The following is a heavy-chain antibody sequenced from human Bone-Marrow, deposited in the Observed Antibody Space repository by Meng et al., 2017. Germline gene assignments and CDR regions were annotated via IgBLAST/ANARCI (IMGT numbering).Heavy chain of an antibody. CDR1: GGSISSGSYY. Sequence: LRLSCTVSGGSISSGSYYWSWIQQPAGKGLEWIGRIYTSGSTNYNPSLKSRVTISVDTSKNQFSLNLSSVTAADTAVYYCARTALWFGEFWGSGGDDYWGQGTLVTVSS. CDR2: IYTSGST. V-gene: IGHV4-61*02. CDR3: ARTALWFGEFWGSGGDDY. J-gene: IGHJ4*02. D-gene: IGHD3-10*01.